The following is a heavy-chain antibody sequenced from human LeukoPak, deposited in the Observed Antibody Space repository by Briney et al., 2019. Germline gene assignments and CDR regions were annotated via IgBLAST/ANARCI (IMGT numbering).Heavy chain of an antibody. D-gene: IGHD6-6*01. Sequence: GGSLRLSCAASGFTFSSYDMNWVRQAPAKGLEWVSYISSGASAIYYADSVEGRFTISRDNAQNSLYLQMNSLRAEDTAVYYCARENEYSSSSFDYWGQGTLVTVSS. V-gene: IGHV3-48*03. J-gene: IGHJ4*02. CDR3: ARENEYSSSSFDY. CDR2: ISSGASAI. CDR1: GFTFSSYD.